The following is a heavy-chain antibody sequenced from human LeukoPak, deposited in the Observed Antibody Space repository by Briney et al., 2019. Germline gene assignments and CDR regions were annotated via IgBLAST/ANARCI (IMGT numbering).Heavy chain of an antibody. J-gene: IGHJ4*02. Sequence: ASVKVSCKASGYTFTGYYMHWVRQAPGQGLEWMGWINPNSGGTNYAQKFQGRVTMTRDTSISTAYMELSRLRSDDTAVYYCARASESYSSGWYGSWGQGTLVTVSS. V-gene: IGHV1-2*02. D-gene: IGHD6-19*01. CDR2: INPNSGGT. CDR1: GYTFTGYY. CDR3: ARASESYSSGWYGS.